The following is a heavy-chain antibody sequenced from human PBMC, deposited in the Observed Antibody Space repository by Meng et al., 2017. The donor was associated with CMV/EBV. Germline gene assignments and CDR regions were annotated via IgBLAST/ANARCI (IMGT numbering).Heavy chain of an antibody. CDR1: GYTFTSYY. CDR2: INPSGGST. J-gene: IGHJ4*02. V-gene: IGHV1-46*01. CDR3: ARVAARDRYCSSTSCYFCDY. D-gene: IGHD2-2*01. Sequence: ASVKVSCKASGYTFTSYYMHWVRQAPGQGLEWMGIINPSGGSTSYAQKFQGRVTMTRDTSTSTVYMELSSPRSEDTAVYYCARVAARDRYCSSTSCYFCDYWGQGTLVTVSS.